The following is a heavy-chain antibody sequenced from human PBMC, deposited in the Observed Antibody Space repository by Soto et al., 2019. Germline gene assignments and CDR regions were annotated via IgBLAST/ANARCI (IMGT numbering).Heavy chain of an antibody. V-gene: IGHV3-9*01. CDR3: AYSSYGSGSRGPFDY. J-gene: IGHJ4*02. CDR1: GFTFDDYA. CDR2: ISWNSGSI. D-gene: IGHD3-10*01. Sequence: PGGSLRLSCAASGFTFDDYAMHWVRQAPGKGLEWVSGISWNSGSIGYADSVKGRFTISRDNAKNSLYLQMNSLRAEDTALYYCAYSSYGSGSRGPFDYWGQGTLVTVSS.